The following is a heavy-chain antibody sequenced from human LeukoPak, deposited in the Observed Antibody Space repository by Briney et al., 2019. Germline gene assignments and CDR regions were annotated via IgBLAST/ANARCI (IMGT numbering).Heavy chain of an antibody. D-gene: IGHD3-10*01. J-gene: IGHJ6*03. CDR1: GGSFSGYY. Sequence: SETLSLTCAVYGGSFSGYYWSWIRQPPGKGLEWIGEINHSGSTKYNPSLKSRVTISVDTSKKQFSLKLSSVTAADTAVYYCARRVGRYFGERAHYYNYMDVWGKGTTVTISS. V-gene: IGHV4-34*01. CDR2: INHSGST. CDR3: ARRVGRYFGERAHYYNYMDV.